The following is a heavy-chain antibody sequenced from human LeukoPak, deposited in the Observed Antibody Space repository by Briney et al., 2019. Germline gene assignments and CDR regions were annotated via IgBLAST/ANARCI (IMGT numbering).Heavy chain of an antibody. CDR2: IYASGST. J-gene: IGHJ6*02. Sequence: PSETLSLTCTVSGGSISSYYWSWIRQPAGKGLEWIGRIYASGSTNYNPSLKSRVTISVDTSKNQFSLKLSSVTAADTAVYYCARTRSSGWYAYYYYYYGMDVWGQGTTVTVSS. CDR3: ARTRSSGWYAYYYYYYGMDV. V-gene: IGHV4-4*07. CDR1: GGSISSYY. D-gene: IGHD6-19*01.